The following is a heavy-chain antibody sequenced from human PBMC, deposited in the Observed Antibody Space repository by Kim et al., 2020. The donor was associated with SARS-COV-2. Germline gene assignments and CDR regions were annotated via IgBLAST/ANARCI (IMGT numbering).Heavy chain of an antibody. CDR3: ARDRGSPSPQGYYYYGMDV. V-gene: IGHV4-31*03. CDR1: GGSISSGGYY. D-gene: IGHD2-2*01. CDR2: IYYSGST. J-gene: IGHJ6*02. Sequence: SETLSLTCTVSGGSISSGGYYWSWIRQHPGKGLEWIGYIYYSGSTYYNPSLKSRVTISVDTSKNQFSLKLSSVTAADTAVYYCARDRGSPSPQGYYYYGMDVWGQGTTVTVSS.